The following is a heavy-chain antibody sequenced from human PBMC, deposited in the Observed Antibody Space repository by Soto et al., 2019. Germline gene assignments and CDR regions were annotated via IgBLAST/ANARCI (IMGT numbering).Heavy chain of an antibody. CDR3: ARVALSLYCSRNGSPGASSNI. Sequence: PSETLSLTCAVYGGSFSGYYRTWIRQSPGKGLEWIGEINHSGSTNYNPSLKSRVTISEDTSKNQFSLKLRSVTAADTAVYYCARVALSLYCSRNGSPGASSNIGGKG. CDR1: GGSFSGYY. CDR2: INHSGST. D-gene: IGHD2-2*01. V-gene: IGHV4-34*01. J-gene: IGHJ6*03.